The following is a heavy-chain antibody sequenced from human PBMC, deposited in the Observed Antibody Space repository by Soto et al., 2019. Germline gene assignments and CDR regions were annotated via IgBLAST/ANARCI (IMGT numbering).Heavy chain of an antibody. CDR2: IYYSGST. Sequence: QVQLQESGPGLVKPSETLSLTCTVSGGSISSYYWSWIRQPPGKGLEWIGYIYYSGSTNYNPSLKNRVTIAVDTAKNQSSQMLSSVTAADTAVYYCARVHQGIAVAGTHWYFDLWGRGTLVTVSS. V-gene: IGHV4-59*01. J-gene: IGHJ2*01. D-gene: IGHD6-19*01. CDR1: GGSISSYY. CDR3: ARVHQGIAVAGTHWYFDL.